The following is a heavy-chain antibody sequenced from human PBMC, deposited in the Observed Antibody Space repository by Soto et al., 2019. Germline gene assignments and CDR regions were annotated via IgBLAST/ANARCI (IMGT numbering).Heavy chain of an antibody. J-gene: IGHJ6*02. Sequence: QVQLVESGGCVVQPGRSLRLSCAASGFTFSYHALNWVRQAPGKGLEWVAVISYDGDNKYIAESVKGRFTISRDNSKNTVSLQMNSLRTEDTAMYFCARGTTTSAFSAMDVWGQGTTVNVSS. CDR3: ARGTTTSAFSAMDV. D-gene: IGHD1-1*01. V-gene: IGHV3-30-3*01. CDR1: GFTFSYHA. CDR2: ISYDGDNK.